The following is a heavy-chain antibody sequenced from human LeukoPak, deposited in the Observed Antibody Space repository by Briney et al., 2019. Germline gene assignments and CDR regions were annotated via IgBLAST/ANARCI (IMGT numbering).Heavy chain of an antibody. CDR2: ISYDGNNK. CDR1: GFTFSSYA. Sequence: GRSLRLSCAASGFTFSSYAMHWFRQAPGKGLEWVAVISYDGNNKYYADSVKGRFTISRDNSKNTLYLQMNSLRAEDTAVYYCARASFGWLQHYFDYWGQGTLVTVSS. D-gene: IGHD6-19*01. CDR3: ARASFGWLQHYFDY. J-gene: IGHJ4*02. V-gene: IGHV3-30*04.